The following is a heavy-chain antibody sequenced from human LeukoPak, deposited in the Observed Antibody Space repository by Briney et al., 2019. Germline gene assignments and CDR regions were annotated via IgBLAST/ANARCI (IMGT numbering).Heavy chain of an antibody. CDR3: ARDRGGYKPSDAFDI. CDR2: IKQDGSEK. V-gene: IGHV3-7*01. CDR1: GFTFSSYW. J-gene: IGHJ3*02. Sequence: GGSLRLSCAASGFTFSSYWMSWVRQAPGKGLEWVANIKQDGSEKYYVDSVKGRFTISRDNAKNSLFLQMNSLRAEDTATYYCARDRGGYKPSDAFDIWGQGTMVTVSS. D-gene: IGHD3-22*01.